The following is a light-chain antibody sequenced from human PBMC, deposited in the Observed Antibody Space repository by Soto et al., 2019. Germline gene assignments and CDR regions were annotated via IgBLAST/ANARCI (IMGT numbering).Light chain of an antibody. CDR3: LQHNNWPRT. Sequence: EIVMTQSPVTLSVSPGERATLSCRASQSISSNLAWYQHKPGQAPRLLIFGASTRATDDPARFSGSGSGTEFTLTISSLQSEDFAVYYCLQHNNWPRTFGQGTKVEVK. CDR2: GAS. V-gene: IGKV3-15*01. J-gene: IGKJ1*01. CDR1: QSISSN.